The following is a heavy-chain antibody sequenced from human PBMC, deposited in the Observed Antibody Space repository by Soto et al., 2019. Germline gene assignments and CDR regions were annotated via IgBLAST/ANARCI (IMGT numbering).Heavy chain of an antibody. CDR3: ARGDPAYYYYGMDV. V-gene: IGHV1-69*13. D-gene: IGHD2-21*01. CDR1: GGTFSSYA. CDR2: IIPIFGTA. J-gene: IGHJ6*02. Sequence: SVKVSCKASGGTFSSYAISWGRQAPGQGLEWMGGIIPIFGTANYAQKFQGRVTITADESTSTAYMELSSLRSEGTAVYYCARGDPAYYYYGMDVWGQGTTVTVSS.